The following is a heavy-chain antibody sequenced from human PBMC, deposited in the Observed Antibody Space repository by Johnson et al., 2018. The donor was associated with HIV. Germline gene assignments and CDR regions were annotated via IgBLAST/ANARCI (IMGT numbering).Heavy chain of an antibody. D-gene: IGHD4-17*01. V-gene: IGHV3-30*14. CDR1: GFTFSNYP. J-gene: IGHJ3*02. Sequence: VQLVESGGGVVQPGRSLRLSCAASGFTFSNYPMHWVRQAPGKGLEWVAVISYDGSNKYYTDSVKGRFTISRDNSKNTLYLQMNSLRAEDTAVYYCARDVTKDAFDIWGQGTMVTVSS. CDR3: ARDVTKDAFDI. CDR2: ISYDGSNK.